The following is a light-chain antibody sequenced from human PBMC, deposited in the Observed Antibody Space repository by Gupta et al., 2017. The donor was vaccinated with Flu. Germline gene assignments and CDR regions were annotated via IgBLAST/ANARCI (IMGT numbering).Light chain of an antibody. CDR3: AAWDDSLNGRV. J-gene: IGLJ3*02. Sequence: QFALTQPPSASGPRRQRVHISSSGSSSNIGSNTVNWYQQLPGTAPKLLIYSNNQRPSGVPDRFSGSKSGTSASLAISGLQSEDEADYYCAAWDDSLNGRVFGGGTKLTVL. CDR2: SNN. CDR1: SSNIGSNT. V-gene: IGLV1-44*01.